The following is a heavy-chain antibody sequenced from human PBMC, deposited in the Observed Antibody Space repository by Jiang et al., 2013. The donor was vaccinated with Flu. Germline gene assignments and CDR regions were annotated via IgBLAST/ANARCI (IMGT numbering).Heavy chain of an antibody. Sequence: GPGLVKPSETLSLTCTVSGGSISGSSSYWGWIRQPPGKGLEWIGSIYYSGYTFYNPSLKSRVTISVDTSKNQFSLKLRSVTAADTALYYCATHYTNIVVVPTAIGDYWGQGNLVTVSS. CDR3: ATHYTNIVVVPTAIGDY. V-gene: IGHV4-39*01. CDR1: GGSISGSSSY. CDR2: IYYSGYT. D-gene: IGHD2-2*01. J-gene: IGHJ4*02.